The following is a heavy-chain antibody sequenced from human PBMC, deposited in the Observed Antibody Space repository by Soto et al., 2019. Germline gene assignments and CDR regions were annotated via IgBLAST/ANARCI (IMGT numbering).Heavy chain of an antibody. D-gene: IGHD3-9*01. Sequence: GGSLRLSCAASGFTFSSYGMHWVRQAPGKGLEWVAVIWYDGSNKYYADSVKGRFTISRDNSKNTLYLQMNSLRAEDTAVYYCARDFDAGGDSSGDYYYGMDVWGQGTTVTVSS. CDR3: ARDFDAGGDSSGDYYYGMDV. CDR2: IWYDGSNK. J-gene: IGHJ6*02. V-gene: IGHV3-33*01. CDR1: GFTFSSYG.